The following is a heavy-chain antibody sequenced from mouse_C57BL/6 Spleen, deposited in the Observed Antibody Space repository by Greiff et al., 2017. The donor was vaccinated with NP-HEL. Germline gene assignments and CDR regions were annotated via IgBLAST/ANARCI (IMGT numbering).Heavy chain of an antibody. CDR3: ARRGDYDGSWFAY. CDR2: FHPYNDDT. Sequence: VQLQQSGAELVKPGASVKMSCKASGYTFTTYPIEWMKQNHGKSLEWIGNFHPYNDDTKYNEKFKGKATLTVEKSSSTVYLELSRLTSDDSAVYDSARRGDYDGSWFAYWGQGTLVTVSA. V-gene: IGHV1-47*01. CDR1: GYTFTTYP. D-gene: IGHD2-4*01. J-gene: IGHJ3*01.